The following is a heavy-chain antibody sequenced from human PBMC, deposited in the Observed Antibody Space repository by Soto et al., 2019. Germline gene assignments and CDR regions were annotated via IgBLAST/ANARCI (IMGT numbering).Heavy chain of an antibody. CDR1: GYTFTSYG. Sequence: GASVKVSCKASGYTFTSYGISWVRQAPGQGLEWMGWISAYNGNTNYAQKLQGRVTMTTHTSTSTAYMELRSLRSDDTAVYYCAREPSYYHDLRAFDIWGQGTMVTVSS. J-gene: IGHJ3*02. CDR3: AREPSYYHDLRAFDI. CDR2: ISAYNGNT. V-gene: IGHV1-18*01. D-gene: IGHD3-22*01.